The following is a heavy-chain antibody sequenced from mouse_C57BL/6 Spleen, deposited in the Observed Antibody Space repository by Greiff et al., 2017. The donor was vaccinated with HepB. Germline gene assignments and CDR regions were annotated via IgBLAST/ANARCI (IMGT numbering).Heavy chain of an antibody. V-gene: IGHV1-64*01. J-gene: IGHJ1*03. D-gene: IGHD2-4*01. CDR2: IHPNSGST. Sequence: QVQLQQPGAELVKPGASVKLSCKASGYTFTSYWMHWVKQRPGQGLEWIGMIHPNSGSTNYNEKFKSKATLTVDKSSSTAYMQLSSLTSEDSAVYYCAITYYDYDDWYFDVWGTGTTVTVSS. CDR3: AITYYDYDDWYFDV. CDR1: GYTFTSYW.